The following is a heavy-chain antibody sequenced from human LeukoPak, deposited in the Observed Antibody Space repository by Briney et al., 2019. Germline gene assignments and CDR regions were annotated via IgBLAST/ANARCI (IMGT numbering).Heavy chain of an antibody. D-gene: IGHD3-10*01. Sequence: GGSLRLSCAASGFTFSSYAMSWVRQARGKGLEWVANIKQDGSEKYYVDSVKGRFTISRDNAKNSLYLQMNSLRAEDTAVYYCARLQSWLDYWGQGTLVTVSS. CDR3: ARLQSWLDY. CDR1: GFTFSSYA. V-gene: IGHV3-7*01. J-gene: IGHJ4*02. CDR2: IKQDGSEK.